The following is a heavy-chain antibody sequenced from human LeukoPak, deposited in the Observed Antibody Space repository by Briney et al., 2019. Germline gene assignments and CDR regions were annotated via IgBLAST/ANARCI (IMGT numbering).Heavy chain of an antibody. J-gene: IGHJ6*03. CDR3: ARSDDYGHTSHYYYYMDV. Sequence: ASVKVSCKASGYTFTSYAMNWVRQATGQGLEWMGWINTNTGNPTYAQGFTGRFVFSLDTSVSTAYLQISSLKAEDTAVYYCARSDDYGHTSHYYYYMDVWGKGTTVTVSS. V-gene: IGHV7-4-1*02. CDR1: GYTFTSYA. CDR2: INTNTGNP. D-gene: IGHD4-17*01.